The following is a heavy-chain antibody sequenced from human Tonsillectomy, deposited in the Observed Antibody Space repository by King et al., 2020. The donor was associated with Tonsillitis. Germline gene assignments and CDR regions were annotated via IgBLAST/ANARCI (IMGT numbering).Heavy chain of an antibody. D-gene: IGHD6-19*01. CDR3: AKNLLYSSGSYIDYSFAY. V-gene: IGHV3-23*04. CDR2: ISGGGGST. CDR1: GFTFSSYA. J-gene: IGHJ4*02. Sequence: VQLVESGGGLVHPGGSLRLSCAASGFTFSSYAMSWVRQAPGKGLEWVSAISGGGGSTYYADSVKGRFTISRDNSKNTLYLQMKSLRAEDTAVYYCAKNLLYSSGSYIDYSFAYWGQGPLVPVSS.